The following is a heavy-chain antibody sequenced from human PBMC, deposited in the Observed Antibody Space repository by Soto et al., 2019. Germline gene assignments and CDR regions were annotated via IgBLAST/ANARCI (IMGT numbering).Heavy chain of an antibody. D-gene: IGHD3-22*01. V-gene: IGHV1-18*01. CDR3: ARDRLRGYDSSGCYS. J-gene: IGHJ5*02. CDR2: INPYNGNR. CDR1: GYSFRSYG. Sequence: QVQLVQSGGELRKPGASVKVSCEASGYSFRSYGINWVRQAPGQGLEWMGWINPYNGNRNYAQKFEDRITMTTDTSTNTVYMELRSLRSDDTAVYYCARDRLRGYDSSGCYSWGEGTLVIVTS.